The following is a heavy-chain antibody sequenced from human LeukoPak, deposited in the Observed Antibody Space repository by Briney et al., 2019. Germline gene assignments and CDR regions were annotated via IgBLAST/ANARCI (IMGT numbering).Heavy chain of an antibody. CDR1: GGSFGGYY. CDR3: ARGSDSSGYYSDY. J-gene: IGHJ4*02. Sequence: PSETLSFTCAVKGGSFGGYYWSGIRQPPGKGLDWIGEINHSGSTNYNPSLKSRVTISVDTSKNQFSLKLSSVTAADTAVYYCARGSDSSGYYSDYWGQGTLVTVSS. V-gene: IGHV4-34*01. D-gene: IGHD3-22*01. CDR2: INHSGST.